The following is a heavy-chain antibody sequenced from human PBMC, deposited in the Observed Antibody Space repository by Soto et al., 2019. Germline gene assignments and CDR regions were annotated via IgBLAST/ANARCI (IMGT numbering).Heavy chain of an antibody. Sequence: QVQLQESGPGLVKPSQTLSLTCTVSGGSISSGDSYWHWIRQSPGKGLEWIGYIYYSGSTFYNPSLESRVALSVDRSKHQFSLKLNSVTDADTAVYYCAREEAARFSYYYGTDVWGQGTTVTVSS. CDR1: GGSISSGDSY. CDR2: IYYSGST. CDR3: AREEAARFSYYYGTDV. D-gene: IGHD3-16*01. V-gene: IGHV4-30-4*01. J-gene: IGHJ6*02.